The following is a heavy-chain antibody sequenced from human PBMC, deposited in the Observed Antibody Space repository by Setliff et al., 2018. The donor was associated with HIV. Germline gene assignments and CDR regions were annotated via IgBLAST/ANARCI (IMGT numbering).Heavy chain of an antibody. D-gene: IGHD6-13*01. V-gene: IGHV1-2*02. CDR1: GYTFTDYY. CDR3: ARDPGYSSTWYSESFQH. J-gene: IGHJ1*01. CDR2: INPNSSDT. Sequence: ASVKVSCKASGYTFTDYYIHWVRQAPGQGLEWMGWINPNSSDTNYAQKFQGRVTMTRDTSISTAYMDLSRLRSDDTAVYYCARDPGYSSTWYSESFQHWGQGTVVTVSS.